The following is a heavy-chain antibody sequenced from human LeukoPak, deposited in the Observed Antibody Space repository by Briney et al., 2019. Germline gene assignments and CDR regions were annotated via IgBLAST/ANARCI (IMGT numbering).Heavy chain of an antibody. Sequence: GGSLRLSCVASGFAFSHLYMHWVRQAPGKGLVWVSRIDIDGNTNYADSVKGRFTISRDNTKDTVYLQMNSLRAEDTAVYYCARDLNYNFDYWGQGALVTVSS. CDR1: GFAFSHLY. J-gene: IGHJ4*02. D-gene: IGHD5-24*01. CDR2: IDIDGNT. CDR3: ARDLNYNFDY. V-gene: IGHV3-74*01.